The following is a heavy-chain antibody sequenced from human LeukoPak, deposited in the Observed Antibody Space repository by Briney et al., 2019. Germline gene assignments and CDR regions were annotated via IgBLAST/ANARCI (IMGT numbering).Heavy chain of an antibody. CDR3: ARVFYYDSSGYYRTDY. CDR1: GGTFSSYA. CDR2: IIPIFGTA. J-gene: IGHJ4*02. D-gene: IGHD3-22*01. Sequence: ASVKVSCKASGGTFSSYAISWVRQAPGQGLEWMGGIIPIFGTANYAQKFQGRVTITADESTSTAYMELSSLRSEDTAVYYCARVFYYDSSGYYRTDYWGQGTLVTVSS. V-gene: IGHV1-69*13.